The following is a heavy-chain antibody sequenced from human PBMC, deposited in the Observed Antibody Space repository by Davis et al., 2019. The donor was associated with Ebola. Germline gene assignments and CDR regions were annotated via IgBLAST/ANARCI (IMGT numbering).Heavy chain of an antibody. D-gene: IGHD1-26*01. Sequence: PSETLSLTCTVSGGSISSGGYYWSWIRQHPGKGLEWIGYIYYSGSTYYNPSLKSRVTISVDTSKNQFSLKLSSVTAADTAVYYCAGGAEGGSYSGEYFDYWGQGTLVTVSS. CDR1: GGSISSGGYY. V-gene: IGHV4-31*03. CDR2: IYYSGST. J-gene: IGHJ4*02. CDR3: AGGAEGGSYSGEYFDY.